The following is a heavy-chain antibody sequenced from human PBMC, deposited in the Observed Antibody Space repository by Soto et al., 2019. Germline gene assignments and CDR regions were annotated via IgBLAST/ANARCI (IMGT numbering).Heavy chain of an antibody. CDR1: GGSMSSYY. CDR3: ARGRYTTGWYYFDP. D-gene: IGHD6-19*01. J-gene: IGHJ5*02. CDR2: IYYGGNT. V-gene: IGHV4-59*01. Sequence: SETLSLTCTVSGGSMSSYYWSWIRQPPGKGLEWIGYIYYGGNTNYNPSLKSRVTISLDTSKNQFSLKLSSVTAADTAVYYCARGRYTTGWYYFDPWGQGTLVTVSS.